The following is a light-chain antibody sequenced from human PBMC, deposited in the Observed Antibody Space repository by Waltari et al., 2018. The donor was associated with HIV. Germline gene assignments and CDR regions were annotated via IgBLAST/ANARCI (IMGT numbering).Light chain of an antibody. V-gene: IGLV2-23*02. CDR1: SSDVGNYEL. CDR3: CSYSDRRIYV. CDR2: EVN. J-gene: IGLJ1*01. Sequence: QSALTQPASVSGSLGQSITISCTGTSSDVGNYELVPWYQQHPGKAPKIIIYEVNKRPPGASNRMSGSKSGNTASLTISGLQAEDEADYYCCSYSDRRIYVFGSGTRVSAL.